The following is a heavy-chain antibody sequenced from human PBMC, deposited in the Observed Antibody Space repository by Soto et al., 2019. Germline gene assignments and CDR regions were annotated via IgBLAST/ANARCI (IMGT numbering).Heavy chain of an antibody. Sequence: GGSLRLSCAASGFTFSDYYMSWIRQAPGKGLEWVSYISSSSSYTNYADSVKGRFTISRDNAKNSLYLQMNSLGAEDTAVYYCARVVVAEYNWFDPWGQGTLVTVSS. V-gene: IGHV3-11*06. CDR1: GFTFSDYY. CDR2: ISSSSSYT. D-gene: IGHD2-15*01. CDR3: ARVVVAEYNWFDP. J-gene: IGHJ5*02.